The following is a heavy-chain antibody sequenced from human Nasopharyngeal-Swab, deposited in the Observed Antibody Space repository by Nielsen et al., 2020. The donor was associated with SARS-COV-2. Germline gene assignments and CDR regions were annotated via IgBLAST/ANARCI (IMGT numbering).Heavy chain of an antibody. CDR3: ARVMEMATILVGYYYYMDV. CDR2: IIPIFGTA. V-gene: IGHV1-69*06. Sequence: SVKVSCKASGGTFSSYAISWVRQAPGQGLEWMGGIIPIFGTANYAQKFQGRVMITADKSTSTAYMELSSLRSEDTAVYYCARVMEMATILVGYYYYMDVWGKGTTVTVSS. CDR1: GGTFSSYA. D-gene: IGHD5-24*01. J-gene: IGHJ6*03.